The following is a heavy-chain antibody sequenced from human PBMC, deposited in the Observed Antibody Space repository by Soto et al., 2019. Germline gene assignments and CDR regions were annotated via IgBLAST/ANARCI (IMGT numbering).Heavy chain of an antibody. CDR2: IYYSGST. CDR3: ARHPFAYGGYFDY. J-gene: IGHJ4*02. CDR1: GGSISSYY. D-gene: IGHD2-8*01. Sequence: PSETLSLTCTVSGGSISSYYCSWIRQPPGKGLEWIGYIYYSGSTNYNPSLKSRVTISVDTSKNQFSLKLSSVTAADTAVYYCARHPFAYGGYFDYWGQGTLVTVSS. V-gene: IGHV4-59*08.